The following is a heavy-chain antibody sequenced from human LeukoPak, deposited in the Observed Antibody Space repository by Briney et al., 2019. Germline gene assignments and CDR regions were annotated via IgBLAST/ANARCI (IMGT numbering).Heavy chain of an antibody. D-gene: IGHD6-6*01. CDR1: GFTFSSYW. Sequence: GGSLRLSCAASGFTFSSYWMHWVRHAPGEGLVWVSRINSDGSSTNYADSVKGRFTISRDNAKNTLYLQMNTLEAEDTAVYFCARDGDSSSSECDYWGQGTLVTVSS. V-gene: IGHV3-74*01. CDR3: ARDGDSSSSECDY. CDR2: INSDGSST. J-gene: IGHJ4*02.